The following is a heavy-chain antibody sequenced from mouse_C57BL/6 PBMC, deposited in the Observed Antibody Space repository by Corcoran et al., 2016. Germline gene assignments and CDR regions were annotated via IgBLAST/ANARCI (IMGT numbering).Heavy chain of an antibody. D-gene: IGHD1-1*01. V-gene: IGHV1-80*01. CDR3: ARRGGYYGSSYNWYFDV. Sequence: QVQLQQSGAELVKPGASVKISCKASGYAFSSYWMNWVKQRPGKGLEWIGQIYPGDGDTNYNGKFKGKATLTADKSSSTAYMQLSSLTSEDSAVYFCARRGGYYGSSYNWYFDVWGTGTTVTVSS. CDR1: GYAFSSYW. J-gene: IGHJ1*03. CDR2: IYPGDGDT.